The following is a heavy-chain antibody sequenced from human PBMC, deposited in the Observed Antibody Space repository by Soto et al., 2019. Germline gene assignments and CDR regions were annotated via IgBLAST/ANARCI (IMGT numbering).Heavy chain of an antibody. V-gene: IGHV1-3*01. Sequence: ASVKLSCKASGYTFTNYAMHWVRQAPGQRLEWMGWINAGNGNTKYSQKFQGRVTITRDTSASTAYMELSSLRSEDTAVYYCASRSSGGYLGWFDPWGQGTQVTVSS. J-gene: IGHJ5*02. CDR1: GYTFTNYA. D-gene: IGHD3-10*01. CDR2: INAGNGNT. CDR3: ASRSSGGYLGWFDP.